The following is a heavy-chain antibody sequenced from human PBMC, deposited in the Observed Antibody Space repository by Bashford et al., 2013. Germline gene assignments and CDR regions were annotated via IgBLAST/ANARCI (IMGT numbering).Heavy chain of an antibody. D-gene: IGHD2-15*01. V-gene: IGHV1-69*13. CDR2: IIPIFGTA. CDR3: ARAGXSIVVVVAATRYYYMDV. J-gene: IGHJ6*03. Sequence: SVKVSCKASGGTFSSYAISWVRQAPGQGLEWMGGIIPIFGTANYAQKFQGRVTITADESTSTAYMELSSLRSEDTAVYYCARAGXSIVVVVAATRYYYMDVWGKRARSPSP. CDR1: GGTFSSYA.